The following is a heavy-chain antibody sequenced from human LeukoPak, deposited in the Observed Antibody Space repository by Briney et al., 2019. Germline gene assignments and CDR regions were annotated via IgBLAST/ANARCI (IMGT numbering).Heavy chain of an antibody. CDR3: AKDILGDYVWGSYRLAAFDI. V-gene: IGHV3-23*01. CDR2: ISGSGGST. Sequence: GGSLRLSCAASGFTFSSYAMSWVRQAPGKGLEWVSAISGSGGSTYYADSVKGRFTISRDNSKNTLYLQMNSLRAEGTAVYYCAKDILGDYVWGSYRLAAFDIWGQGTMVTVSS. CDR1: GFTFSSYA. D-gene: IGHD3-16*02. J-gene: IGHJ3*02.